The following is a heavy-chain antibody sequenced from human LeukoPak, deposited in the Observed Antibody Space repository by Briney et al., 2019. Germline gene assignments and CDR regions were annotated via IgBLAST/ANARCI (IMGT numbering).Heavy chain of an antibody. D-gene: IGHD3-9*01. CDR1: GFTLSTYW. V-gene: IGHV3-7*01. CDR3: AKGVKVPLLRYFSYYMDV. J-gene: IGHJ6*03. Sequence: GGSLRLSCAASGFTLSTYWMNWFRQTPGKGLEWVAKIKADGGEKDHVASVKGRFTISRDNAKNSLYLQMNSLRAEDTAVYYCAKGVKVPLLRYFSYYMDVWGKGTTVTISS. CDR2: IKADGGEK.